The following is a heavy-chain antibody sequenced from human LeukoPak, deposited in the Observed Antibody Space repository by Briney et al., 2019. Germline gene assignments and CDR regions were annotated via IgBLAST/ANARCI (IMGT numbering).Heavy chain of an antibody. V-gene: IGHV1-69*13. CDR2: IIPIFGTA. D-gene: IGHD3-22*01. CDR1: GGTFSSYA. CDR3: ARLNYDSSGYYYFGY. J-gene: IGHJ4*02. Sequence: ASVTVSCTTSGGTFSSYAISWLRQAPGQGLEWMGGIIPIFGTANYAQKFQGRVTITADESTSTAYMELSSLRSEDTAVYYCARLNYDSSGYYYFGYWGQGTLVTVSS.